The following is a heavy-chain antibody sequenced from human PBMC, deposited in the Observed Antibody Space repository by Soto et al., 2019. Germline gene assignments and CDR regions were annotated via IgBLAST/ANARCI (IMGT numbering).Heavy chain of an antibody. J-gene: IGHJ4*02. D-gene: IGHD6-13*01. CDR3: GHRYWAASGTRYYFDY. CDR1: VFSFSTSAVG. Sequence: QITLTESGPPLVKPTQTLTLTCTFSVFSFSTSAVGVGWIRQPPGKALERLALIYWDDDKRYSPFLKSRLTITKDPSTDQVVLTMTNMAPVDSVTYYCGHRYWAASGTRYYFDYWGQGTLVTVSS. CDR2: IYWDDDK. V-gene: IGHV2-5*02.